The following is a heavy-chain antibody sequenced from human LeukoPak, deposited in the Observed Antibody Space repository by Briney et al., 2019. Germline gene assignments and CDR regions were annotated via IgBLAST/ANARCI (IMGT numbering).Heavy chain of an antibody. CDR3: AREGYCSGGSCSPFDP. V-gene: IGHV6-1*01. J-gene: IGHJ5*02. CDR1: GDSVSSNSAA. Sequence: SQTLSLTCAISGDSVSSNSAAWNWIRQSPSRGLEWLGRTYYRSKWYNDYAVSVKSRITINPDTSKNQFSLQLNSVTPEDTAVYYCAREGYCSGGSCSPFDPWGQGTLVTVSS. D-gene: IGHD2-15*01. CDR2: TYYRSKWYN.